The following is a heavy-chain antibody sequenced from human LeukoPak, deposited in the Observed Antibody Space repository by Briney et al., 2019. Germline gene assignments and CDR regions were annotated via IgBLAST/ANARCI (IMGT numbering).Heavy chain of an antibody. CDR1: GGTFSSYA. J-gene: IGHJ4*02. CDR3: AADPYDYGDYVLFY. V-gene: IGHV1-58*02. D-gene: IGHD4-17*01. Sequence: SVTVSRKACGGTFSSYAISWVRQARGQRLEGVGWIDVGSGNTNYAQKFQERATITRDMSTSAAYMELSSLRSEDTAVYFCAADPYDYGDYVLFYWGQGTLVTVSS. CDR2: IDVGSGNT.